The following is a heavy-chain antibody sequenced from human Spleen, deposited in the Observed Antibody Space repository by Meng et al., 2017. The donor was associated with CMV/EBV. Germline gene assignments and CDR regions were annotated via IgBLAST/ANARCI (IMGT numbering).Heavy chain of an antibody. D-gene: IGHD2-2*02. CDR3: ARVGLCSGTTCYTGDYSSRHFDY. CDR2: IIPIFGTA. Sequence: AISWVQQAPGQGLEWMGGIIPIFGTANYAQKFQSRVTITTDESRTTAYLELSSLRSEDTAVYYCARVGLCSGTTCYTGDYSSRHFDYWGQGTLVTVSS. V-gene: IGHV1-69*05. J-gene: IGHJ4*02. CDR1: A.